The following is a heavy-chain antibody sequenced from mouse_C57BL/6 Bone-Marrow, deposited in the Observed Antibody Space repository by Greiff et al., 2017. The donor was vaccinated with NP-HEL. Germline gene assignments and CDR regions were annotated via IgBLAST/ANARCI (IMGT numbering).Heavy chain of an antibody. CDR1: GYAFSSSW. J-gene: IGHJ4*01. CDR2: IYPGDGDT. Sequence: QVQLQQSGPELVKPGASVKISCKASGYAFSSSWMNWVKQRPGKGLEWIGRIYPGDGDTNYNGKFKGKATLTADKSSSTAYMQLSSLTSEDSAVYFCASRWLPYAMDYWGQGTSVTVSS. D-gene: IGHD2-3*01. CDR3: ASRWLPYAMDY. V-gene: IGHV1-82*01.